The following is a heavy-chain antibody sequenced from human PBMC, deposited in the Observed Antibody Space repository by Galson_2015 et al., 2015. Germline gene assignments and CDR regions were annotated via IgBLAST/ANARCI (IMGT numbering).Heavy chain of an antibody. Sequence: SVKVSCKASGDTFTSYAMHWVRQAPGQRLEWMGWINAGNGNTKYSQKFQGRVTITRDASASTAYMELSSLRSEDTAVYYCAREFSPVPAAHTNFDYWGQGTLVTVSS. CDR1: GDTFTSYA. CDR3: AREFSPVPAAHTNFDY. J-gene: IGHJ4*02. D-gene: IGHD2-2*01. CDR2: INAGNGNT. V-gene: IGHV1-3*01.